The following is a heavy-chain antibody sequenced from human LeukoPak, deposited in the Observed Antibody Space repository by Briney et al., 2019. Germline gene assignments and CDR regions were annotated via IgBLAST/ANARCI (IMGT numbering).Heavy chain of an antibody. D-gene: IGHD2-15*01. Sequence: GASVKVSCKASGYTFTGYYMHWVRQAPGQGLEWMGWINPNSGGTNYAQKFQGRVTMNRDTSISTAYMELSRLRSDDTAVYYCAKVADIVVVVAATRRCWFDPWGQGTLVTVSS. CDR2: INPNSGGT. CDR1: GYTFTGYY. J-gene: IGHJ5*02. V-gene: IGHV1-2*02. CDR3: AKVADIVVVVAATRRCWFDP.